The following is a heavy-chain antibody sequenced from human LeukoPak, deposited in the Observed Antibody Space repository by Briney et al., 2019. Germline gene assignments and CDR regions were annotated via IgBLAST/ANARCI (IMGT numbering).Heavy chain of an antibody. CDR1: GGAISRGDYY. CDR3: ARFDIVEEGGPEY. CDR2: IYHSGST. V-gene: IGHV4-30-4*01. Sequence: SQTLSLTCNVSGGAISRGDYYWSWTRQPPGKGLEWIGYIYHSGSTYYNPSLKSRITISVDTSKNQFSLKVTSVTAADTATYYCARFDIVEEGGPEYWGQGTLVTVSS. D-gene: IGHD2-15*01. J-gene: IGHJ4*02.